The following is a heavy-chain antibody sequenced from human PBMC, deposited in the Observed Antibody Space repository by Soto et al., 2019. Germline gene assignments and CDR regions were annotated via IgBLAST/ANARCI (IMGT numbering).Heavy chain of an antibody. CDR1: GYNFDTYW. V-gene: IGHV5-51*01. Sequence: PGESLKISCTASGYNFDTYWIGWVRQMPGKGLEWMGIIYPDDLDTRYSQSFQGHFTMSVAKSINTAYLQWNNLETSDTAMYYCARLLGYSCGHQEFFDYWGQGSPVTVSS. CDR3: ARLLGYSCGHQEFFDY. J-gene: IGHJ4*02. CDR2: IYPDDLDT. D-gene: IGHD5-18*01.